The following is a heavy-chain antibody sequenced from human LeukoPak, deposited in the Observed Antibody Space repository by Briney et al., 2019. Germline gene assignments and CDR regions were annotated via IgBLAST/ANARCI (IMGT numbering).Heavy chain of an antibody. V-gene: IGHV4-59*11. D-gene: IGHD3-10*01. Sequence: PSETLSLTCTVSGGSMSGHFWIWFRQPPGKGLEWIGHRDDSGRSNYSPSLRSRVTISIDTSKNQFSLKLNSVTAADTADYYCARAPVVRGVFGWFDFWGQGVLVTVSS. J-gene: IGHJ5*01. CDR1: GGSMSGHF. CDR2: RDDSGRS. CDR3: ARAPVVRGVFGWFDF.